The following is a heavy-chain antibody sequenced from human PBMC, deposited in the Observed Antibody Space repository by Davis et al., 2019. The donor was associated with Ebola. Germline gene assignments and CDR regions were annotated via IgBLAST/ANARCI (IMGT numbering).Heavy chain of an antibody. D-gene: IGHD3-9*01. Sequence: SVKVSCKASGGTFSSYAISWVRQAPGQGLEWMGGIIPIFGTANYAQKFQGRVTITADESTSTAYMELSSLRSEDTAVYYCARGLDYDILTGYYHLDYWGQGTLVTVSS. CDR3: ARGLDYDILTGYYHLDY. CDR2: IIPIFGTA. CDR1: GGTFSSYA. J-gene: IGHJ4*02. V-gene: IGHV1-69*13.